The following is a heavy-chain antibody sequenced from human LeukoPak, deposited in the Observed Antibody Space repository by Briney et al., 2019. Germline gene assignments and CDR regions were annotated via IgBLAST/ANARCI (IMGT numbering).Heavy chain of an antibody. V-gene: IGHV3-23*01. CDR2: ISGSGDST. CDR3: AKGGYGSGSYYPYYLDY. D-gene: IGHD3-10*01. CDR1: GFTFSSYA. J-gene: IGHJ4*02. Sequence: GGSLRLSCAASGFTFSSYAVSWVRQAPGKGLEWVSVISGSGDSTYHADSVKGRFTISRDNSKNTLYLQMNSLRAEDTAVYYCAKGGYGSGSYYPYYLDYWGQGTLVTVSS.